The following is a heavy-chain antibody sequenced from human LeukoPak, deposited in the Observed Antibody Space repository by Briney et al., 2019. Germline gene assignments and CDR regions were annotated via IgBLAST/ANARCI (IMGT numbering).Heavy chain of an antibody. V-gene: IGHV3-30*02. D-gene: IGHD6-13*01. Sequence: GGSLRLSCAASGFTFSTYGMHWVRQAPGKGLEWVAFIRYDGRNKYYADSVKGRFTISRDNSKNTLCLQMNSLRAEDTAVYYCAKGGAAAGYYYYYMDVWGKGTTVTVSS. CDR3: AKGGAAAGYYYYYMDV. J-gene: IGHJ6*03. CDR1: GFTFSTYG. CDR2: IRYDGRNK.